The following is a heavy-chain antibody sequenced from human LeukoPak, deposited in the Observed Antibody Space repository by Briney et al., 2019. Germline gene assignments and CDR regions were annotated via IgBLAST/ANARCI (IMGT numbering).Heavy chain of an antibody. V-gene: IGHV3-30*02. D-gene: IGHD6-13*01. CDR3: AKDRAAIAAAGTYYYYYMDV. J-gene: IGHJ6*03. CDR2: TRYDGSNK. CDR1: GFTFSSYG. Sequence: PGGSLRLSCAASGFTFSSYGMYWVRQAPGKGLEWVAFTRYDGSNKYYADSVKGRFTISRDNSKNTLYLQMNSLRAEDTAVYYCAKDRAAIAAAGTYYYYYMDVWGKGTTVTISS.